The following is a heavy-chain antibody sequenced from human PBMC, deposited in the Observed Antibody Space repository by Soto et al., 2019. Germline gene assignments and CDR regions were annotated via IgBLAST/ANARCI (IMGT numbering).Heavy chain of an antibody. Sequence: KQSQTLSLTCDISGDNVFNNAIAWNWIRQSPSRGLEWLGRTYYRSRWYSEYAVSVEGRLTVNLDTSTNLFSLQLNSVTSEDTAVYYCARGRYSSFDFWGQGTPVTVSS. CDR3: ARGRYSSFDF. CDR2: TYYRSRWYS. J-gene: IGHJ4*02. D-gene: IGHD6-13*01. CDR1: GDNVFNNAIA. V-gene: IGHV6-1*01.